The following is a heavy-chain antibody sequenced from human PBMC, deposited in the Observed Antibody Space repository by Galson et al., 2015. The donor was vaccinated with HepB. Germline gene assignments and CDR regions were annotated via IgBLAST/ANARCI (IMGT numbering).Heavy chain of an antibody. V-gene: IGHV1-24*01. J-gene: IGHJ1*01. Sequence: SVKVSCKVSGYTLTELSMHWVRQAPGKGLEWMGGFDPEDGETIYAQKFQGRVTMTEDTSTDTAYMELSSLRSEDTAVYYCATSRRDYFDSQRGGYFQHWGQGTLVTVSS. CDR3: ATSRRDYFDSQRGGYFQH. D-gene: IGHD3-22*01. CDR1: GYTLTELS. CDR2: FDPEDGET.